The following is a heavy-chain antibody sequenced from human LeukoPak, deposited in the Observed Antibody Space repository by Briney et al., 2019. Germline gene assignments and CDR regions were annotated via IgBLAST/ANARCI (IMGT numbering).Heavy chain of an antibody. CDR3: ARDRGRIAVYYFDY. V-gene: IGHV3-30*03. CDR1: GFTFSGYG. CDR2: IAADGKDK. Sequence: GRSLRLSCAASGFTFSGYGMHWVRQAPGKGLEWVAVIAADGKDKHHADSVRGRFTISRDNSKNTLYLQMNSLRTEDTAVYYCARDRGRIAVYYFDYWGQGTLVTVSS. D-gene: IGHD6-19*01. J-gene: IGHJ4*02.